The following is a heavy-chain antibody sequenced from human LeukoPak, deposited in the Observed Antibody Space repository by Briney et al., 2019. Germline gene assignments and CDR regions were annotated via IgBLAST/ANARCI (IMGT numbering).Heavy chain of an antibody. CDR1: GVSISPYY. D-gene: IGHD3-3*01. V-gene: IGHV4-4*09. CDR2: IHTSGSN. CDR3: ASLSAAVHLGAFDL. J-gene: IGHJ3*01. Sequence: SETLSLTCAVSGVSISPYYWAWIRQPPGKGLEWIGYIHTSGSNNQYPSLKSRVTISVDKSKNPFSLRLTSVTAADTAVYYCASLSAAVHLGAFDLWAQGTMVTVSS.